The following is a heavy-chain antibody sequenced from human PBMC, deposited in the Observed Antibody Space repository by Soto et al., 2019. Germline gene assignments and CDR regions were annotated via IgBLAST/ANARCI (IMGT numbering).Heavy chain of an antibody. V-gene: IGHV3-23*01. D-gene: IGHD4-4*01. J-gene: IGHJ5*02. CDR2: ITGDGDDT. Sequence: PGGSLGLSCEASGFTFSNFAMSWVRQAPGKGLEWVSSITGDGDDTYYADSVKGRVTISRDNSKNTLYLHMNSVRVDDTAIYYCAKDRYSSSPYNWFDPWGQGSLVTVSS. CDR3: AKDRYSSSPYNWFDP. CDR1: GFTFSNFA.